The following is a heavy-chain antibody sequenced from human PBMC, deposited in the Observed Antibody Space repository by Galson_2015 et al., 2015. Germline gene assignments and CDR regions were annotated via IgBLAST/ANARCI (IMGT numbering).Heavy chain of an antibody. CDR2: ISYDGSNK. V-gene: IGHV3-30-3*01. CDR3: ASAHPAY. J-gene: IGHJ3*01. Sequence: SLRLSCAASGFTFSSYAMHWVRQAPGKGLEWVAVISYDGSNKYYADSVKGRFTISRDNSKNTLYLQMNGLRAEDTAVYYCASAHPAYWGQGTMVTVSS. CDR1: GFTFSSYA.